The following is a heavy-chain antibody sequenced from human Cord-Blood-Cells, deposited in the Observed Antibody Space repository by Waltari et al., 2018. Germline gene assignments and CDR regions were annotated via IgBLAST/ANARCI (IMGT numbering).Heavy chain of an antibody. CDR2: INHSGST. V-gene: IGHV4-34*01. CDR1: GGSFSGYY. Sequence: QVQLQQWGAGLLKPSETLSLTCAVYGGSFSGYYWIWIRQPPGKGLEWIGEINHSGSTNYNPSLKSRVTISVDTSKNQFSLKLSSVTAADTAVYYCARRRNIVVVPASNYNWFDPWGQGTLVTVSS. CDR3: ARRRNIVVVPASNYNWFDP. D-gene: IGHD2-2*01. J-gene: IGHJ5*02.